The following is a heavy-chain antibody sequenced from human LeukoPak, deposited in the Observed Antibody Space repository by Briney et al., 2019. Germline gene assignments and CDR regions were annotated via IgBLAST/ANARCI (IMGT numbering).Heavy chain of an antibody. CDR3: ARGDKTYYDFWSGYPNYYYYYMDV. J-gene: IGHJ6*03. CDR1: GFTFSNAW. CDR2: IKTKTDGETP. Sequence: GGSLRLSCAASGFTFSNAWMSWVRQAPGKGLEWVGRIKTKTDGETPDYAAPVKGRFTISRDDSKNTLYLQMDNLRAEDTAVYYCARGDKTYYDFWSGYPNYYYYYMDVWGKGTTVTVSS. V-gene: IGHV3-15*01. D-gene: IGHD3-3*01.